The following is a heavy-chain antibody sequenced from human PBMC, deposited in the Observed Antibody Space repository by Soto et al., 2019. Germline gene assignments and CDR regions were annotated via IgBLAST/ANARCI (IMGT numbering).Heavy chain of an antibody. CDR2: IIPIFGTA. D-gene: IGHD2-2*02. Sequence: SVKVSCKASGGTFSSYAISWVRQAPGQGLEWMGGIIPIFGTANYAQKFQGRVTITADKSTSTAYMELSSLRSEDTAVYYCARGLTILDAFDIWGQGTMVTVSS. CDR1: GGTFSSYA. CDR3: ARGLTILDAFDI. V-gene: IGHV1-69*06. J-gene: IGHJ3*02.